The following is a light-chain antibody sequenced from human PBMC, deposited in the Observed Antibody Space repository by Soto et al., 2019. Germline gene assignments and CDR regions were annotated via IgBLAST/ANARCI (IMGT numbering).Light chain of an antibody. CDR3: LQDYDYPRT. Sequence: AIQMTQSPSSLSASVGDRVTITCRASQGIRNDLAWYQQKPGKAPNLLIYTASSLQSGVPSRFSGSVSGTDFTLTIRSLQPEDFATYYCLQDYDYPRTFGHGTKVEIK. V-gene: IGKV1-6*01. J-gene: IGKJ1*01. CDR1: QGIRND. CDR2: TAS.